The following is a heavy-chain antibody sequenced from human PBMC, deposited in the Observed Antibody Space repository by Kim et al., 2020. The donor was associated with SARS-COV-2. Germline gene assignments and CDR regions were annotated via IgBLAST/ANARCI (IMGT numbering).Heavy chain of an antibody. V-gene: IGHV1-3*01. J-gene: IGHJ5*02. CDR3: AREGSGSYNWLDP. D-gene: IGHD3-10*01. Sequence: SQNFQGSVTITRDTPATTAYMELSSLTSKDTAVYYCAREGSGSYNWLDPWGQGTLVTVSS.